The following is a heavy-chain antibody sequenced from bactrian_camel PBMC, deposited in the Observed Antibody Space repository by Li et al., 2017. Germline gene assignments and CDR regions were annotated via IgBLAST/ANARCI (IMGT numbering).Heavy chain of an antibody. Sequence: HVQLVESGGGSVQAGGSLRLSCVASGFRFSSASMSWVRQTPGKGLEWVAGITSDGSDSRYAGSVKGRFTISKDNAKNTLYPEMNNLKPEDTGMYFCAAGRDSAGGVWCRNSDFPYMGQGTQVTVS. CDR2: ITSDGSDS. J-gene: IGHJ4*01. CDR1: GFRFSSAS. V-gene: IGHV3S7*01. D-gene: IGHD7*01.